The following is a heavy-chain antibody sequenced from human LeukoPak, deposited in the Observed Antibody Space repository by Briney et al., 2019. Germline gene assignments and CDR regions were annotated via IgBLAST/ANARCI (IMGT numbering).Heavy chain of an antibody. CDR2: ISYDGSNK. J-gene: IGHJ4*02. CDR1: GFTFSSYA. V-gene: IGHV3-30-3*01. CDR3: ARAPYKASSSSPCGY. D-gene: IGHD1-14*01. Sequence: PGGSLGLSCAASGFTFSSYAMHWVRQAPGKGLEWVAVISYDGSNKYYADSVKGRFTISRDDSKNTLYLQMNSLRAEDTAVYYCARAPYKASSSSPCGYWGQGTLVTVSS.